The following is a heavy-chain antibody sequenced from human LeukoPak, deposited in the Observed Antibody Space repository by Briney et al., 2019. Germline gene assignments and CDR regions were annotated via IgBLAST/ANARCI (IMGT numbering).Heavy chain of an antibody. Sequence: SVKVSCKASGGTFSSYAISWVRQAPGQGLEWMGGIIPIFGTANYAQKFQGRVTITADESTSTAYMELSSLRSEDTAVYYCAREDYYDSSGYHDAFDIWGRGTMVTVSS. CDR1: GGTFSSYA. CDR2: IIPIFGTA. CDR3: AREDYYDSSGYHDAFDI. D-gene: IGHD3-22*01. V-gene: IGHV1-69*13. J-gene: IGHJ3*02.